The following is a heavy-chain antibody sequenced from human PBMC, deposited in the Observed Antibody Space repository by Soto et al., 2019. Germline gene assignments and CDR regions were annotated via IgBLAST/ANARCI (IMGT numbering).Heavy chain of an antibody. CDR3: ARTRGSLLWFGTLDY. V-gene: IGHV4-59*08. CDR2: IYYSGST. D-gene: IGHD3-10*01. CDR1: GGSISSYY. J-gene: IGHJ4*02. Sequence: QVQLQESGPGLVKPSETLSLTCTVSGGSISSYYWSWIRQPPGKGLEWIGYIYYSGSTNYNPSLKSRVTISVDTSKNQFSLKLSSVTAADTAVYYCARTRGSLLWFGTLDYWGQGTLVTASS.